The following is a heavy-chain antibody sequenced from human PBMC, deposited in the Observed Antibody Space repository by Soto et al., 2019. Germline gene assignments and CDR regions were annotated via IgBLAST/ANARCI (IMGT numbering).Heavy chain of an antibody. CDR2: ISSNGVGT. D-gene: IGHD6-6*01. V-gene: IGHV3-64*01. CDR1: GFTLSGYA. Sequence: EVQLAESGGGLAQPGGSLRLSCAASGFTLSGYAMDWVRQAPGKGLEYVSGISSNGVGTYYANSVQGRFTISRDNSKKTVYLQMGSLRPEDMAVYYCARRARPDFYYMDGWGKGTTVTVSS. J-gene: IGHJ6*03. CDR3: ARRARPDFYYMDG.